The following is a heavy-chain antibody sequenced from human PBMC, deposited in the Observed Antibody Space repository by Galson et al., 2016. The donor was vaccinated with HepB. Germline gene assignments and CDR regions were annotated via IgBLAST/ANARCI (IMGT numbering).Heavy chain of an antibody. CDR3: ARDLVEFCSGSSCQRGGMDV. D-gene: IGHD2-15*01. V-gene: IGHV3-74*01. Sequence: SLRLSCAASGFTFSSYWMHWVRQAPGKGLVSVSRINNDGSSINYVDYVKGRFTRSRDNAKNTLFLQMNSLRAEDTAVYYCARDLVEFCSGSSCQRGGMDVWGQGTTVTVSS. CDR1: GFTFSSYW. J-gene: IGHJ6*02. CDR2: INNDGSSI.